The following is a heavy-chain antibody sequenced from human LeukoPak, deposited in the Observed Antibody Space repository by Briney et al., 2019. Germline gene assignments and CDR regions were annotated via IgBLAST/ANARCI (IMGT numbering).Heavy chain of an antibody. CDR3: ASGRRGIIAAGLDY. CDR1: GFTVSSNY. Sequence: EPGGSLRLSCAASGFTVSSNYMSWVRQAPGKGLEWVSVLYSDGSTYYADSVKGRFTISRDLSKNTLYLQMNSLRDEDTAVYYCASGRRGIIAAGLDYWGQGTLVTVSS. D-gene: IGHD6-13*01. J-gene: IGHJ4*02. V-gene: IGHV3-66*01. CDR2: LYSDGST.